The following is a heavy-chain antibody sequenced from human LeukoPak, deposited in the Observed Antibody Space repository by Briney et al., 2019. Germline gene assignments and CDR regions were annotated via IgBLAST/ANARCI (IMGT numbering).Heavy chain of an antibody. Sequence: SETLSLTCAVYGETFSGHYWTWIRQPPGKGLEWIGDINDSGSTNYDPSLKSRVTILADTSKNQFFLRLTTVTAADTAVYYCVRVRGRDGYFDSWGRGILVTVSS. J-gene: IGHJ4*02. CDR2: INDSGST. D-gene: IGHD5-24*01. V-gene: IGHV4-34*01. CDR1: GETFSGHY. CDR3: VRVRGRDGYFDS.